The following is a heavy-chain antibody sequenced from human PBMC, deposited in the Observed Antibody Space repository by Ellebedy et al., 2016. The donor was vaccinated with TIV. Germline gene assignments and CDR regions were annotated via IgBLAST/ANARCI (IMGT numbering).Heavy chain of an antibody. V-gene: IGHV3-48*04. CDR2: ITSTSDTK. J-gene: IGHJ4*02. CDR1: GFSFSTYG. CDR3: ARGLFGSGRYSCDY. Sequence: GESLKISCAASGFSFSTYGMNWVRQAPGKGLEWLSYITSTSDTKYYADSVKGRFTISSDNPKNSMDLQMDSLRAEDTGVYYCARGLFGSGRYSCDYWGQGTLVIVSS. D-gene: IGHD3-10*01.